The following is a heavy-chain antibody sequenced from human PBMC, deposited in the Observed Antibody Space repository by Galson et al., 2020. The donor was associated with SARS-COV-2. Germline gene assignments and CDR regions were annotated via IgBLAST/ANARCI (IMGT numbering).Heavy chain of an antibody. V-gene: IGHV4-61*09. D-gene: IGHD1-26*01. J-gene: IGHJ5*02. CDR1: DGSILRGDLY. CDR2: IYSNGRT. Sequence: SETLSLTCTVYDGSILRGDLYWSWLRQSAGTGLESTGHIYSNGRTHYNPSLWGRVTISVDTSSNQFFLKCTSVTAADTAVYYCVGEGLLVVGEGVTVPANWFDPWGQGIPVTVSS. CDR3: VGEGLLVVGEGVTVPANWFDP.